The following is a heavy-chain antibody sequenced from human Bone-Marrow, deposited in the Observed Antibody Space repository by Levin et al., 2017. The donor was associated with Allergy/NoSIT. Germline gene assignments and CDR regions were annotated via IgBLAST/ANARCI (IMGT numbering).Heavy chain of an antibody. Sequence: GGSLRLSCAASAFTFSSYAMHWVRQAPGKGLEWVALISYDGSNKYYADSVKGRFTISRDNSKNTLYLQMNSLRAEDTAVYYCARVGGDYDFWSSYYNDYYYYGMDVWGQGTTVTVSS. V-gene: IGHV3-30-3*01. J-gene: IGHJ6*02. CDR2: ISYDGSNK. D-gene: IGHD3-3*01. CDR1: AFTFSSYA. CDR3: ARVGGDYDFWSSYYNDYYYYGMDV.